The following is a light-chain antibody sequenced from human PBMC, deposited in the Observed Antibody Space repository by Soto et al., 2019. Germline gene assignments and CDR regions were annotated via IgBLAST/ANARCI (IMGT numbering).Light chain of an antibody. CDR2: AAS. CDR3: QQIYAAPVT. V-gene: IGKV1-39*01. J-gene: IGKJ1*01. Sequence: DLQMTQSPSSLSASVGDRVTITCRASQSISSCLSWYQQKPGKAPKLLIYAASNLQSGVPSRFSGSESVTDFILTISSLQPEDFATYYCQQIYAAPVTFGQGTKVEIK. CDR1: QSISSC.